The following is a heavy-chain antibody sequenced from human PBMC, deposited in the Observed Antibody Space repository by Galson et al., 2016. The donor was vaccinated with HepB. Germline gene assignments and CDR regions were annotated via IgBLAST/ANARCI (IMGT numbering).Heavy chain of an antibody. D-gene: IGHD6-13*01. V-gene: IGHV3-53*01. Sequence: SLRLSCAGSGFIVSSHYMNWVRQPPGKGLEWVAIIYSGGATYYADSVKGRFTISRDNPKNTLYLQMNSLRAEDTAVYYCARDPGRRAAAGHCDSWGQGTLVTVSS. CDR1: GFIVSSHY. J-gene: IGHJ5*01. CDR2: IYSGGAT. CDR3: ARDPGRRAAAGHCDS.